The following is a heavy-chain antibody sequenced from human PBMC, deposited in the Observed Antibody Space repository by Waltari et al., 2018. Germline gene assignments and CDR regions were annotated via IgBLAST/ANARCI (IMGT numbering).Heavy chain of an antibody. D-gene: IGHD3-10*01. CDR3: ARVSGELLYYYYGMDV. CDR1: GFTFSSYE. CDR2: ISSSGSTI. V-gene: IGHV3-48*03. J-gene: IGHJ6*02. Sequence: EVQLVESGGGLVQPGGSLRLSCAASGFTFSSYEMNWVRQAPGKGLAWVSYISSSGSTIYYADSVKGRFTISRDNAKNSLYLQMNSLRAEDTAVYYCARVSGELLYYYYGMDVWGQGTTVTVSS.